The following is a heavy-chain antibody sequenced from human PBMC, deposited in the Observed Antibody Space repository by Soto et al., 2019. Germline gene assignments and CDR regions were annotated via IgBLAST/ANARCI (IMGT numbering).Heavy chain of an antibody. D-gene: IGHD5-12*01. V-gene: IGHV3-9*01. CDR2: ISWNSGSI. CDR1: GFTFSSYW. Sequence: GGSLRLSCAASGFTFSSYWMTWVRQAPGKGLEWVSGISWNSGSIGYADSVKGRFTISRDNAKNSLYLQMNSLRAEDTALYYCAKDYGYSGSDDAFDIWGQGTMVTVSS. CDR3: AKDYGYSGSDDAFDI. J-gene: IGHJ3*02.